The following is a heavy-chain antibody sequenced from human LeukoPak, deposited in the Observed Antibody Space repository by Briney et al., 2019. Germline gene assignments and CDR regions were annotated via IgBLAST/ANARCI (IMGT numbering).Heavy chain of an antibody. V-gene: IGHV1-46*01. Sequence: ASVKVSCKTSGYTFTSYDINWVRQATGQGLEWMGIINPSGGSTSYAQKFQGRVTMTRDTSTSTVYMELSSLRSEDTAVYYCARGGVGARTWFGPWGQGTLVTVSS. CDR2: INPSGGST. J-gene: IGHJ5*02. D-gene: IGHD1-26*01. CDR1: GYTFTSYD. CDR3: ARGGVGARTWFGP.